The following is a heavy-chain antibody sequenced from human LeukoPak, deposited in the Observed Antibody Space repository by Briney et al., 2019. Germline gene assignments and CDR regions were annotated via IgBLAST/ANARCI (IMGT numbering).Heavy chain of an antibody. CDR3: AKGLQWLVLSGAFDI. CDR2: ISWNSGSI. V-gene: IGHV3-9*01. D-gene: IGHD6-19*01. CDR1: GFTFDDYA. J-gene: IGHJ3*02. Sequence: GGSLRLSCAASGFTFDDYAMHWVRQAPGKGLGWVSGISWNSGSIGYADSVKGRFTISRDNAKNSLYLQMNSLRAEDTALYYCAKGLQWLVLSGAFDIWGQGTMVTVSS.